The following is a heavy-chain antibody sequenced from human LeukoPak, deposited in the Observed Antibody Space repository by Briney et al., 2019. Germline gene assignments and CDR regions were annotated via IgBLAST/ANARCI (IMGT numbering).Heavy chain of an antibody. J-gene: IGHJ5*02. CDR1: GLIFSDAW. CDR2: IDGDGRIA. V-gene: IGHV3-74*01. Sequence: GGSLRLSCAASGLIFSDAWMGWVRQVPGQGLVWVSHIDGDGRIAHYGDSVKGRFTISRDNAKNTVYLQMDSLRAEDTAVYYCARDSPRTGPWGQGILVIVSS. CDR3: ARDSPRTGP. D-gene: IGHD1-1*01.